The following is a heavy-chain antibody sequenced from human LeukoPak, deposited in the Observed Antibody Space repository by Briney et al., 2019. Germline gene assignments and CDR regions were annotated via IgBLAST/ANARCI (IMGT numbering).Heavy chain of an antibody. CDR3: ARASYYNDALDI. V-gene: IGHV4-59*01. Sequence: SETLSLTCTVSGGSISSYYWSWIRQPPGKGLEWIGYIYYSGSTNYNPSLKSRVTISVDTSKNQFSLRLSSVTAADTAVYYCARASYYNDALDIWGQGTMVTVPS. J-gene: IGHJ3*02. CDR2: IYYSGST. D-gene: IGHD3-10*01. CDR1: GGSISSYY.